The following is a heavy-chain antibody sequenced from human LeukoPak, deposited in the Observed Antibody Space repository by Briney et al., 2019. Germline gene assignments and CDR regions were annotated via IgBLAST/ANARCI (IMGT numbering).Heavy chain of an antibody. V-gene: IGHV3-21*01. CDR3: AREGGNYFYMDV. Sequence: GGSLRLSCAASGFTVSSSYMSWVRQAPGKGLEWISSMSGSSTYIYYGDSVRGRFTISRDNAKNSLHLQMNSLRADDAGVYYCAREGGNYFYMDVWGIGTTVTISS. J-gene: IGHJ6*03. D-gene: IGHD2-15*01. CDR1: GFTVSSSY. CDR2: MSGSSTYI.